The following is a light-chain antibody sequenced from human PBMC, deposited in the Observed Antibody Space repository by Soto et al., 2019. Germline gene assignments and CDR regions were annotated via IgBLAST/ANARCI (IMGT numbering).Light chain of an antibody. V-gene: IGKV3-15*01. CDR1: QSVSSN. Sequence: EVVMTQSPATLSVSPGERATLSCRASQSVSSNLAWYQQKPGQAPRLLIYGASTRATGIPARFSGSGSGTEFTLTISSLQSEDFALYYCQQRSSWPIPFGQGTLLEI. CDR3: QQRSSWPIP. J-gene: IGKJ5*01. CDR2: GAS.